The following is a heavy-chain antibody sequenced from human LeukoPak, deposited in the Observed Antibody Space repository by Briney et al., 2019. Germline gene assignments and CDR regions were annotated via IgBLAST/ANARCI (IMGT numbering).Heavy chain of an antibody. CDR3: ARRTPARGYSYGYDY. CDR2: INHSGST. Sequence: SGTLSLSCAVYGGSFSGYYLSWIRQPPGKGLEWVGEINHSGSTNYNPSPKRRVTISVDTSKNQFSLKLSSVTAADTAVYYCARRTPARGYSYGYDYWGQGTLVTVSS. V-gene: IGHV4-34*01. CDR1: GGSFSGYY. D-gene: IGHD5-18*01. J-gene: IGHJ4*02.